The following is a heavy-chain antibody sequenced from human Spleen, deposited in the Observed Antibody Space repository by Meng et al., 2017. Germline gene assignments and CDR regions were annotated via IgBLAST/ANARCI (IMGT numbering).Heavy chain of an antibody. J-gene: IGHJ6*02. CDR1: GYSITGGYN. Sequence: SETLSLTCAVSGYSITGGYNWGWIRQSPGKGLGWIGSIYQSGSTYYNPSLKSRVTISVDTSKNQFSLKLSSVTAADTAVYYCAGRIAAAGTDYYYGMDVWGQGTTVTVSS. CDR2: IYQSGST. CDR3: AGRIAAAGTDYYYGMDV. V-gene: IGHV4-38-2*01. D-gene: IGHD6-13*01.